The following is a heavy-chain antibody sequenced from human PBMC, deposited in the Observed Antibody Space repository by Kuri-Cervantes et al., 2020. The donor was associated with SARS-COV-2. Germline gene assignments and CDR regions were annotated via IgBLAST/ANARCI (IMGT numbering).Heavy chain of an antibody. V-gene: IGHV3-9*01. D-gene: IGHD3-22*01. J-gene: IGHJ5*02. Sequence: SLKISCAASGFTFDDYAMHWVRQAPGKGLEWVSGISWNSGSIGYADSVKGRFTISRDNSKNTLYLQMNSLRAEDTAVYYCAKDSSDYDSSGRNNWFDPWGQGTLVTVSS. CDR2: ISWNSGSI. CDR3: AKDSSDYDSSGRNNWFDP. CDR1: GFTFDDYA.